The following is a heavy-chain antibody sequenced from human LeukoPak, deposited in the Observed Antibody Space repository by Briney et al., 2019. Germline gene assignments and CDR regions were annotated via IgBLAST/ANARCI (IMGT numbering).Heavy chain of an antibody. V-gene: IGHV1-2*02. Sequence: ASVKVSCKASGYTFTDHYVNWVRQTPGQGLEWMGWINPKSGDTNYAQKFQGRVTMTRDTSIVTAYMELSSLTSDDTGVYYCGVHWGSGYYFDLWGRGILVTVSS. CDR1: GYTFTDHY. J-gene: IGHJ2*01. D-gene: IGHD7-27*01. CDR3: GVHWGSGYYFDL. CDR2: INPKSGDT.